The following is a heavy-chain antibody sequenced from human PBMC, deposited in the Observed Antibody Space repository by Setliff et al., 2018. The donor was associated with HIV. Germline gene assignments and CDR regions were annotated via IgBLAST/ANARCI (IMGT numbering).Heavy chain of an antibody. J-gene: IGHJ5*02. CDR2: IDSSGTT. CDR3: ARDRHSSGLGSYGP. CDR1: GGAISGSGYY. V-gene: IGHV4-61*02. D-gene: IGHD3-10*01. Sequence: PSETLSLTCSVSGGAISGSGYYWSWIRQSAGRGLEWIGRIDSSGTTDYKPSLKGRVAISVDTSRNQFSLRVTSVTAAYTAVYFCARDRHSSGLGSYGPWGPGILVTVSS.